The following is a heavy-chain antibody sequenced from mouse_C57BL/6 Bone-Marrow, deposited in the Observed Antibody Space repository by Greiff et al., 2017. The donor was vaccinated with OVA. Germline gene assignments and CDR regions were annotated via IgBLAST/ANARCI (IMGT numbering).Heavy chain of an antibody. V-gene: IGHV5-17*01. D-gene: IGHD2-1*01. Sequence: EVMLVESGGGLVKPGGSLKLSCAASGFTFSDYGMHWVRQAPEKGLEWVAYISSGSSTIYYADTVKGRFTISRDNAKNTLFLQMTSLRSEDTAMYYCARPGYYGNYNFDYWGQGTTLTVSS. CDR1: GFTFSDYG. J-gene: IGHJ2*01. CDR3: ARPGYYGNYNFDY. CDR2: ISSGSSTI.